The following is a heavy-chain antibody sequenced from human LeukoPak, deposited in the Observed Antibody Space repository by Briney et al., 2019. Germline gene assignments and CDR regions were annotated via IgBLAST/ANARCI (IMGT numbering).Heavy chain of an antibody. V-gene: IGHV3-33*06. Sequence: SGGSLRLSCAASGFTFSSYGMHWVRQAPGKGLEWVAVIWYDGSNKNYADSVKGRFTISRDNSKNTLYLQMNSLRAEDTAVYYCAKGKRVSQNWFDPWGQGTLVTVSS. CDR3: AKGKRVSQNWFDP. D-gene: IGHD1-1*01. J-gene: IGHJ5*02. CDR1: GFTFSSYG. CDR2: IWYDGSNK.